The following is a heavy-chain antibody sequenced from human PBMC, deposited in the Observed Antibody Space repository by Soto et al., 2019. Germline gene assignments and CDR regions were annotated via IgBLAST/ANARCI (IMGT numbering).Heavy chain of an antibody. CDR2: INHSGST. CDR1: GGSFSGYY. V-gene: IGHV4-34*01. Sequence: SETLSLTCAVYGGSFSGYYWSWIRQPPGKGLEWIGEINHSGSTNYNPSLKSRVTISVDTSKNQFSLKLSSVTAADTAVYYCARGHAVAHWFDPWGQGTLVTVSS. CDR3: ARGHAVAHWFDP. D-gene: IGHD6-19*01. J-gene: IGHJ5*02.